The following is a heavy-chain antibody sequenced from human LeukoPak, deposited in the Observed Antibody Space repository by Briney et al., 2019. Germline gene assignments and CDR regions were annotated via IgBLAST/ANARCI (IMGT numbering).Heavy chain of an antibody. D-gene: IGHD3-22*01. J-gene: IGHJ4*02. CDR2: IYYSGST. Sequence: SETLSLTCTVSGGSISSDYWSWIRQPPGKGLEWIGYIYYSGSTNYNPSLKSRVTISVDTSKNQFSLKLSSVTAADTAVYYCASFNYYDTTGSDYWGQGTLVTVSS. V-gene: IGHV4-59*01. CDR3: ASFNYYDTTGSDY. CDR1: GGSISSDY.